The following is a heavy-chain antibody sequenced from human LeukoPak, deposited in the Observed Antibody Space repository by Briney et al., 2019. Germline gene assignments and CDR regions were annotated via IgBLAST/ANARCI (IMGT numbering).Heavy chain of an antibody. D-gene: IGHD2-15*01. CDR3: ARDGGSGY. J-gene: IGHJ4*02. V-gene: IGHV1-69*04. CDR2: IIPILGIA. Sequence: SVKVSCKASGGTFSSYTISWVRQAPGQGLEWMGRIIPILGIANYAQKFQGRVTITADKSTSTAYMELSSVRSEDTAVYYWARDGGSGYWGQGTLVTVSS. CDR1: GGTFSSYT.